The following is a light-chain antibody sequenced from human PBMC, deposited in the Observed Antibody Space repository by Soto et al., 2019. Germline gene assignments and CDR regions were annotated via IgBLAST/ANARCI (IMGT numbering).Light chain of an antibody. CDR1: RDIRKY. V-gene: IGKV1-33*01. CDR2: DAS. Sequence: DIQMTQSPSSLSASVGDRVTITCQASRDIRKYLNWYQQKPGKAPKLLIYDASNLETGVTSRFSGNGSGTDFTFTISSLQSEDIATYYCQQYHTLVSFGGGTKVEIK. J-gene: IGKJ4*01. CDR3: QQYHTLVS.